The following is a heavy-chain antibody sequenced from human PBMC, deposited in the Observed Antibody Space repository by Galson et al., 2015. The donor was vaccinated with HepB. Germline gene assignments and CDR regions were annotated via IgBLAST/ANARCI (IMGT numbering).Heavy chain of an antibody. CDR2: IKEDGSVK. J-gene: IGHJ5*02. CDR1: GFSFSSYT. Sequence: SLRLSCAASGFSFSSYTLNWVRQAPGKGLEWVANIKEDGSVKSYVDSVKGRFTISTDNAKNSLYLQMNSLRAEDTAVYYCARGYNGFWGSWGQGTLVTVSS. V-gene: IGHV3-7*03. D-gene: IGHD3/OR15-3a*01. CDR3: ARGYNGFWGS.